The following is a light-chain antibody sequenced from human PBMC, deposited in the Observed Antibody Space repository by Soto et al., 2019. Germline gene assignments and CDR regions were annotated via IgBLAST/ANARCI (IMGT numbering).Light chain of an antibody. Sequence: QSVLTQPASVSGSPGQSINISCTGTSSDVGSYNLVSWYQQHPGKAPKLMIYEVSKRPSGVSNRFSGSKSGNTASLTISGLQAEDEADYYCCSYAASSTFVFGGGTKLTVL. J-gene: IGLJ2*01. V-gene: IGLV2-23*02. CDR3: CSYAASSTFV. CDR2: EVS. CDR1: SSDVGSYNL.